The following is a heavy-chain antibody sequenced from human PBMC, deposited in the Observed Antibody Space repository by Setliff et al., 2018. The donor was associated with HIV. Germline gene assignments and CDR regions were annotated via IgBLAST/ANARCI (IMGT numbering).Heavy chain of an antibody. CDR1: GYTLTEVS. CDR3: ATIRAYYYDSSGQEYFQH. Sequence: GASVKVSCKVSGYTLTEVSIHWVRQAPGKGLEWMGGFDPEDEETVYAQKFQGRVTMTEDTSTDTAYMELSSLTSEETAMYYCATIRAYYYDSSGQEYFQHWGHGSRVTVSS. J-gene: IGHJ1*01. D-gene: IGHD3-22*01. V-gene: IGHV1-24*01. CDR2: FDPEDEET.